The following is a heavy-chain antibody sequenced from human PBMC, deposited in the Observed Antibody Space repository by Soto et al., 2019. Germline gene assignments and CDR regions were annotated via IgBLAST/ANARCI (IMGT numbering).Heavy chain of an antibody. V-gene: IGHV4-59*01. CDR2: IYSTGSS. CDR3: ARGERKVNWRPYFDT. D-gene: IGHD1-26*01. J-gene: IGHJ5*02. Sequence: LSLTCTVSGDSLSLYYWSWIRLSPGKGLEWIGYIYSTGSSNQNPSLRDRVAVSADASKNQFYLTLSSMTAADTAVYYCARGERKVNWRPYFDTWGQGIQVTVSS. CDR1: GDSLSLYY.